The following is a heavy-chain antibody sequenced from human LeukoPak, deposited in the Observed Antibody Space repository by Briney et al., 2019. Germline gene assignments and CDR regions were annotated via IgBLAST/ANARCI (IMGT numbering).Heavy chain of an antibody. D-gene: IGHD2-15*01. CDR3: ARVVAASAFDI. Sequence: GGSLRLSCAASGFTFSSYAMHWVRQAPGKGLEYVSAISSNGGSTYYANSVKGRFTISRDNSKNTLYLQMGSLRAEDMAVYYCARVVAASAFDIWGQGTMVTVSS. V-gene: IGHV3-64*01. CDR1: GFTFSSYA. J-gene: IGHJ3*02. CDR2: ISSNGGST.